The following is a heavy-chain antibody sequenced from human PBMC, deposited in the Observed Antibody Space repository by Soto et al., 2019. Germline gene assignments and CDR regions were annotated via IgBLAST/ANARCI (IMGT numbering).Heavy chain of an antibody. CDR1: GFTFSSYG. V-gene: IGHV3-33*01. D-gene: IGHD2-21*02. CDR3: ARDEYIVVVTAGYGMDV. Sequence: QVQLVESGGGVVQPGRSLRLSCAASGFTFSSYGMHWVRQAPGKGLEWVAVIWYDGSNKYYADSVKGRFTISRDNSKNTLYLQMNSVRAEDTAVYYCARDEYIVVVTAGYGMDVWGQGTTVTVSS. CDR2: IWYDGSNK. J-gene: IGHJ6*02.